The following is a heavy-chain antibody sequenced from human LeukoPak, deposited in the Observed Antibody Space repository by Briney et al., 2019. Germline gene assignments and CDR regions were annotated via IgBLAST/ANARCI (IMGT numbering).Heavy chain of an antibody. J-gene: IGHJ4*02. CDR3: ARDLTVTPFDY. D-gene: IGHD4-17*01. V-gene: IGHV4-59*01. CDR1: GGSISSYY. CDR2: IYYSGST. Sequence: SETLSLTCTVSGGSISSYYWSWIRQPPGKGLEWIGYIYYSGSTNYNPSLESRVTISVDTSKNQFFLKLSSVTAADTAVYYCARDLTVTPFDYWGQGTLVTVSS.